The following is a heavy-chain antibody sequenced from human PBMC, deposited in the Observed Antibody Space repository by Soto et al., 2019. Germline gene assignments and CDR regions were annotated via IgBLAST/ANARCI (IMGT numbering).Heavy chain of an antibody. CDR2: ISYDGSNK. V-gene: IGHV3-30*18. CDR1: GFTFSSYG. CDR3: AKDFGDYDFWSGYAYNWFDP. Sequence: ESGGGVVQPGRSLRLSCAASGFTFSSYGMHWVRQAPGKGLEWVAVISYDGSNKYYADSVKGRFTISRDNSKNTLYLQMNSLRAEDTAVYYCAKDFGDYDFWSGYAYNWFDPWGQGTLVTVSS. D-gene: IGHD3-3*01. J-gene: IGHJ5*02.